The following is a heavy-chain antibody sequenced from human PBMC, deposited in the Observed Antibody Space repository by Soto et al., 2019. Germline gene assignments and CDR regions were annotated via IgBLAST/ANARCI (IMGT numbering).Heavy chain of an antibody. D-gene: IGHD3-22*01. Sequence: EVQLLESGGGLVQPGGSLRLSCAASGFSFSTYAMSWVRQAPGKGLEWVSSISDSGGNTYYADSVKGRFTISRDNSKNTLYLHMNSLRAEDTALYYCVKYSGRGGYFNSLMEVWGQGTPVTVSS. J-gene: IGHJ6*02. CDR2: ISDSGGNT. CDR1: GFSFSTYA. CDR3: VKYSGRGGYFNSLMEV. V-gene: IGHV3-23*01.